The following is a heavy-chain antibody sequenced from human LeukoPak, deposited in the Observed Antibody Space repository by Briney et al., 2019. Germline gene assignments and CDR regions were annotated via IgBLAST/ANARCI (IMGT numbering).Heavy chain of an antibody. V-gene: IGHV4-59*01. J-gene: IGHJ5*02. D-gene: IGHD6-19*01. Sequence: SETLSLTCTVSGGSISSYYWSWIRQPPGKGLEWIGYIYYSGSTNYNPSLKSRVTISVDTSKNQFSLKLSSVTAADTAVYYCAREVAGSGLSYNWFDPWGQGTLVTASS. CDR1: GGSISSYY. CDR2: IYYSGST. CDR3: AREVAGSGLSYNWFDP.